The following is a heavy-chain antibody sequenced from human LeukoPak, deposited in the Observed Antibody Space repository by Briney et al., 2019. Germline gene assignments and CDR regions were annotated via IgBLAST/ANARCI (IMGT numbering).Heavy chain of an antibody. J-gene: IGHJ4*02. CDR1: GFTFSTSW. CDR2: ISSSSSYI. CDR3: ARDGGSSSTRVLFDY. D-gene: IGHD2-2*01. Sequence: GGSLRLFCAASGFTFSTSWMHWVRQAPGKGLEWVSSISSSSSYIYYADSVKGRFTISRDNAKNSLYLQMNSLRAEDTAVYYCARDGGSSSTRVLFDYWGQGTLVTVSS. V-gene: IGHV3-21*01.